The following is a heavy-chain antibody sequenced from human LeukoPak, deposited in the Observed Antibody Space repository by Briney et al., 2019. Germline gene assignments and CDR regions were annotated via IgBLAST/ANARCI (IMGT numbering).Heavy chain of an antibody. CDR3: ARWASAGAVAGNDPLSP. CDR1: GGSISSYY. J-gene: IGHJ5*02. CDR2: IYYSGST. Sequence: SETLSLTCTVSGGSISSYYWSWIRQPPGKGLEWIGYIYYSGSTNYNPSLKSRVTISVDTSKNQFSLKLSSVTAADTAVYYCARWASAGAVAGNDPLSPWGQGTLVTVSS. V-gene: IGHV4-59*01. D-gene: IGHD6-19*01.